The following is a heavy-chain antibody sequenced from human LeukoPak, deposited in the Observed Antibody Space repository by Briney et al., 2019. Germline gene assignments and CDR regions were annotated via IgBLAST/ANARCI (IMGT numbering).Heavy chain of an antibody. Sequence: GASVKLSCKPSGYTFSDYHIHWVRQAPGQGPEWMGWINPNSGGVDYAQKFQGWVTMTRDTSINTAYMELSRLRSDDTAVYYCAREGMAGGFDYWGQGTLVTVSS. CDR2: INPNSGGV. D-gene: IGHD2-8*02. CDR1: GYTFSDYH. J-gene: IGHJ4*02. V-gene: IGHV1-2*04. CDR3: AREGMAGGFDY.